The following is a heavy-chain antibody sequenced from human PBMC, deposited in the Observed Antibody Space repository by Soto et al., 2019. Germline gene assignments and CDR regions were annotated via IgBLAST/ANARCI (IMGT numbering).Heavy chain of an antibody. V-gene: IGHV3-15*01. D-gene: IGHD2-15*01. J-gene: IGHJ5*02. Sequence: GGSLRLSCAASGFTFSNAWMSWVRQAPGKGLEWVGRIKSKTDGGTTDYAAPVKGRFTISRDDSKNTLYLQMNSLETEDTAVYYCTTVRGYCSGGSCYDWFDPCGQGTLVTVSS. CDR1: GFTFSNAW. CDR3: TTVRGYCSGGSCYDWFDP. CDR2: IKSKTDGGTT.